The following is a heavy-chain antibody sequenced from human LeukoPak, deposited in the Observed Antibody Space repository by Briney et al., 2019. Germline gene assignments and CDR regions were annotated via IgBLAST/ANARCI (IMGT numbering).Heavy chain of an antibody. D-gene: IGHD6-13*01. V-gene: IGHV1-46*01. CDR2: INPSGGST. CDR3: ARERIAAAGFDY. Sequence: ASVKVSCKASGYTFTSYDINWVRQAPGQGLEWMGIINPSGGSTSYAQKFQGRVTMTRDTSTSTVYMELSSLRSEDTAVYYCARERIAAAGFDYWGQGTLVTVSS. J-gene: IGHJ4*02. CDR1: GYTFTSYD.